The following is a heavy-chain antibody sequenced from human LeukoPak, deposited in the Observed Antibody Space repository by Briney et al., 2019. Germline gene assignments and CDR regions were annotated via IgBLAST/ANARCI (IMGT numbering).Heavy chain of an antibody. V-gene: IGHV4-59*01. CDR1: VDSSSNNY. J-gene: IGHJ4*02. Sequence: SETLSLTCTVSVDSSSNNYWTWIRQSPGKGLEWIGYFYYTGSTNYNPSLQSRVTMSVDTSKNQFSLELSSVTSADTAVYYCAQSSGRYLDNWGQGILVTVSS. D-gene: IGHD6-19*01. CDR2: FYYTGST. CDR3: AQSSGRYLDN.